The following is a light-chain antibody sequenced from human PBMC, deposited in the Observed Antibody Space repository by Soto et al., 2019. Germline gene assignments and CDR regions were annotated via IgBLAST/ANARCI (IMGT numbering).Light chain of an antibody. Sequence: DIQMTQSPSSLSASIGDRVTITCRASQRIVNFVNWYQQKSGQAPKVLIYAASTLQTGVPSRFSGNGSGAEFTLTVRNLQPEDFATYYCQQTYGAPLSFDGGTAVDI. CDR2: AAS. J-gene: IGKJ4*01. CDR3: QQTYGAPLS. V-gene: IGKV1-39*01. CDR1: QRIVNF.